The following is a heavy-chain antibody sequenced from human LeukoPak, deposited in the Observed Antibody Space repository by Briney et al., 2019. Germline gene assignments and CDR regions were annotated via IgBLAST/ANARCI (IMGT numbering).Heavy chain of an antibody. CDR1: GFLFSNYW. CDR2: IRQDGGET. Sequence: GGSLRLSCAASGFLFSNYWMQWVRQAPGKGLEWVANIRQDGGETYYVDSVKGRFTISRDSAQNSLYLQMTSLRVEDMAIYYCVRGGFFRYSGTSGDYWGQGSQVTVSS. V-gene: IGHV3-7*01. J-gene: IGHJ4*02. D-gene: IGHD1-26*01. CDR3: VRGGFFRYSGTSGDY.